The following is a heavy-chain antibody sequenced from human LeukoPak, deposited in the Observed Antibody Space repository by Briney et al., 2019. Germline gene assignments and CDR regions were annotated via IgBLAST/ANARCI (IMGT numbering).Heavy chain of an antibody. Sequence: GGSLRLSCAASGFTFSSYAMHWVRQAPGKGLEYVSAISSNGGSTYYANSVKGRFTISRDNSKNTLYLQMGSLRAEDMAVYYCARGGDYGSGSYYNTISFDYWGQGTLVTVSS. V-gene: IGHV3-64*01. J-gene: IGHJ4*02. CDR1: GFTFSSYA. CDR3: ARGGDYGSGSYYNTISFDY. CDR2: ISSNGGST. D-gene: IGHD3-10*01.